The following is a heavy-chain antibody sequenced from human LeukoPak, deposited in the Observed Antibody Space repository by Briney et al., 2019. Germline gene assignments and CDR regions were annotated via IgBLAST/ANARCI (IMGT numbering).Heavy chain of an antibody. J-gene: IGHJ4*02. CDR1: GGSISSGGYY. CDR3: ARCISSGYYPFGY. V-gene: IGHV4-30-2*01. D-gene: IGHD3-22*01. CDR2: IYHSGST. Sequence: PSETLSLTCTVSGGSISSGGYYWSWIRQPPGKGLEWIGYIYHSGSTYYNPSLKSRVTISVDTSKNQFSLKLSSVTAADTAVYYCARCISSGYYPFGYWGQGTLVTVSS.